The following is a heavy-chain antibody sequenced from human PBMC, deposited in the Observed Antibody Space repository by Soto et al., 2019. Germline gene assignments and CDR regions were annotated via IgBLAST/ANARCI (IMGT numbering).Heavy chain of an antibody. Sequence: QVQLVESGGGVVQPGRSLRLSCAASGFTFSSYGMHWVRQAPGKGLEWVAVIWYDGSNKYYADSVKGRFTISRDNSKNTLYLQMNSLRAEDTAVYYCARPLSDGSIAVAGTNAFDIWGQGTMVTVSS. CDR2: IWYDGSNK. J-gene: IGHJ3*02. CDR1: GFTFSSYG. CDR3: ARPLSDGSIAVAGTNAFDI. D-gene: IGHD6-19*01. V-gene: IGHV3-33*01.